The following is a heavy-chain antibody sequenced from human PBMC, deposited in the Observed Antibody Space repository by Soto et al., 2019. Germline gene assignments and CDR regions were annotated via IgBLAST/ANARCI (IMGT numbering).Heavy chain of an antibody. J-gene: IGHJ5*01. CDR1: GDSVSTNTAT. Sequence: PSQTLSLTCDISGDSVSTNTATWNWIRQSPSRGLEWLGRTYYRSRWFNDYAVSVQGRITISPDTSNNQFSLQLISVTPDDAAVYYCGRLIGNSWLDSWGQGTQVTVSS. CDR2: TYYRSRWFN. V-gene: IGHV6-1*01. CDR3: GRLIGNSWLDS.